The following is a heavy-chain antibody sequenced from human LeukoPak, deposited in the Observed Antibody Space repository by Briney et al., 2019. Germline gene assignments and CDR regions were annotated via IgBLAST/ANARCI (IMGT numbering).Heavy chain of an antibody. V-gene: IGHV4-59*01. CDR1: GGSISSYY. CDR3: ARDHVTTVASWWFDP. Sequence: PSETLCLTCAVSGGSISSYYWSWVRQPPGKGLEWVGDIYYSGSTNYNPSLKSRVTISVDTSKNQSSLKLSSVTAADTAVYSFARDHVTTVASWWFDPWGQGTLVTVSS. D-gene: IGHD4-23*01. J-gene: IGHJ5*02. CDR2: IYYSGST.